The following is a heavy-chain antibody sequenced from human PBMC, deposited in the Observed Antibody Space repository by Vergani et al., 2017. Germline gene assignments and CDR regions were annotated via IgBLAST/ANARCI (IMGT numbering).Heavy chain of an antibody. D-gene: IGHD3-22*01. CDR3: AKDNVPGYYDSSGYCDY. V-gene: IGHV3-23*04. Sequence: EVQLVESGGNLVQPGGSLRLSCAASGFTFTNFAMTWVRQAPGEGLEWVSGISGSGGFTYYADSVKGRFTISRDNSKNTMFLQMNNLRAEDTAVYYCAKDNVPGYYDSSGYCDYWRQGTLVTVSS. CDR2: ISGSGGFT. CDR1: GFTFTNFA. J-gene: IGHJ4*02.